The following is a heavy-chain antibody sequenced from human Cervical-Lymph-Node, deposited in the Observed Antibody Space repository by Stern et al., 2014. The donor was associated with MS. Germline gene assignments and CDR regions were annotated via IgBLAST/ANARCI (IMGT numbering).Heavy chain of an antibody. V-gene: IGHV1-69*01. D-gene: IGHD6-13*01. CDR1: GGTFSKFA. Sequence: VQLVESGAEVTKPGSSVKVSCKASGGTFSKFASSWVRQAQGQGLELMGWIFPVLGTPTYYQEFRGRVTIPAYVSTSTVYMELSSLRSDDTAVYYCALSSETSDRWYSLGYDLWGQGTLVTVSS. CDR3: ALSSETSDRWYSLGYDL. J-gene: IGHJ5*02. CDR2: IFPVLGTP.